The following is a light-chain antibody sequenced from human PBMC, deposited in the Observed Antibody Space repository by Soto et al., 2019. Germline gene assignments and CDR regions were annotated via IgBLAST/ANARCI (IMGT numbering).Light chain of an antibody. J-gene: IGKJ4*02. Sequence: EIVLTQSPATLSLSPGERATLSCRASQSVSRYLVWYQQKPGQAPRLLIYDVSNRATGIPARFSGSGSGTDFTLTISSLEPEDFVVYYCQQRSNWPLTFGGGTKLEIK. CDR1: QSVSRY. CDR3: QQRSNWPLT. V-gene: IGKV3-11*01. CDR2: DVS.